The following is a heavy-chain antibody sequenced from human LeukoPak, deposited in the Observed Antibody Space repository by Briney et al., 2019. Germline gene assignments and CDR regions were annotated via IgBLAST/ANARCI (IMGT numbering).Heavy chain of an antibody. J-gene: IGHJ3*02. V-gene: IGHV3-7*01. CDR2: IKQDGSEK. CDR1: GFTFSRYW. Sequence: GGSLRLSCAASGFTFSRYWMNWVRQAPRKGLEWLANIKQDGSEKYYVDSVKGRFAISRDNAQNLVYLQLNSLRADDTAVYYCAGGAGWTSDIWGQGTLVIVSS. CDR3: AGGAGWTSDI. D-gene: IGHD6-19*01.